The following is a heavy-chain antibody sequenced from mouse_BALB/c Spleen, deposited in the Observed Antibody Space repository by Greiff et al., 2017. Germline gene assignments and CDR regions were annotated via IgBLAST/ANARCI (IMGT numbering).Heavy chain of an antibody. D-gene: IGHD2-10*02. J-gene: IGHJ4*01. CDR3: TRYGGYGAMDY. CDR2: INPGSGGT. V-gene: IGHV1-54*01. Sequence: QVQLQQSGAELVRPGTSVKVSCKASGYAFTNYLIEWVKQRPGQGLEWIGVINPGSGGTNYNQKFKDKATLTVDKSSSTAYMQLSSPTSEDSAVYYCTRYGGYGAMDYWGQGTSVTVSS. CDR1: GYAFTNYL.